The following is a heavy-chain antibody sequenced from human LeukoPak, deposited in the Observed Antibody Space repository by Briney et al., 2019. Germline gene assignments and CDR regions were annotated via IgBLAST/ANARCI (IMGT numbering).Heavy chain of an antibody. Sequence: SETLSLTCLVSGGSISTNNWWSWVRQSPGKGLEWIGEMYHSGNTNYNPSLKSRVIISVDKSKNQFSLKLTSVTAADTAVYFCARDLGTAGRPNDNWGHGILVTVSS. CDR3: ARDLGTAGRPNDN. J-gene: IGHJ4*01. V-gene: IGHV4-4*02. D-gene: IGHD2-21*02. CDR2: MYHSGNT. CDR1: GGSISTNNW.